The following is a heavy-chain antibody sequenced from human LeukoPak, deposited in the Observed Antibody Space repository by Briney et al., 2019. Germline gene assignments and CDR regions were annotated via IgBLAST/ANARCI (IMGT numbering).Heavy chain of an antibody. CDR3: AREVVVAAHPFYYYYYYMDV. D-gene: IGHD2-15*01. J-gene: IGHJ6*03. CDR2: INHSGST. V-gene: IGHV4-34*01. Sequence: SETLSLTCAVYGGSFSGYYWSWIRQPPGKGLEWIGEINHSGSTNYNPSLKSRVTISVDTSKNQFSLKLSSVTAADTAVYYCAREVVVAAHPFYYYYYYMDVWGKGTTVTVSS. CDR1: GGSFSGYY.